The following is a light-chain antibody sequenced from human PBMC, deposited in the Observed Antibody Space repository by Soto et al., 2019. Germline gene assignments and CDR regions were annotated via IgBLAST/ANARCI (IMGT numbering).Light chain of an antibody. CDR3: QQYNYWPPWT. Sequence: EIVMTQSPATLSVSPGGRATLSCRASQSVSSNLAWYQQKPGQAPRLLMYDASTRATGIPARFSGSGSGTEFTLTISSLQSEDFAVYYCQQYNYWPPWTFGQGTKVDI. V-gene: IGKV3-15*01. J-gene: IGKJ1*01. CDR2: DAS. CDR1: QSVSSN.